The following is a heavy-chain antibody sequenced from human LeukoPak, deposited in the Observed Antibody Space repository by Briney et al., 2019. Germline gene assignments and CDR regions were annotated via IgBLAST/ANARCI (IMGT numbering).Heavy chain of an antibody. CDR2: IYYSGST. J-gene: IGHJ4*02. CDR1: GGSISSYY. V-gene: IGHV4-59*08. CDR3: ARREGDGYSPFDY. Sequence: SETLSLTCTVSGGSISSYYWSWIRQPPGKGLEWIGYIYYSGSTYYNPSLKSRVTISVDTSKNQFSLKLSSVTAADTAVYYCARREGDGYSPFDYWGQGTLITVSS. D-gene: IGHD5-24*01.